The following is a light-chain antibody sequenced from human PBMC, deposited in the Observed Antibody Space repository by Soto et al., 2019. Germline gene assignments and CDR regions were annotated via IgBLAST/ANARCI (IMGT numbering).Light chain of an antibody. CDR2: DAS. J-gene: IGKJ1*01. Sequence: DIVLTQSPAPLSLSPGERATLSCKASQSVSSCLAWYQQKPGQAPRLLIYDASNRATGIPARFSGSGSGTDCTLTISSLEPEDFAVYYCQQRSNWPPTFGQGTKVDIK. V-gene: IGKV3-11*01. CDR3: QQRSNWPPT. CDR1: QSVSSC.